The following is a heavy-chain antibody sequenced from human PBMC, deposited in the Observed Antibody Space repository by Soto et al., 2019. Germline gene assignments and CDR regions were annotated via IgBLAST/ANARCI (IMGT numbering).Heavy chain of an antibody. CDR1: GFTFSSYS. D-gene: IGHD4-17*01. CDR3: ARDLNYGGNPDY. J-gene: IGHJ4*02. V-gene: IGHV3-21*01. CDR2: ISSSSSYI. Sequence: EMQLVESGGGLVKPGGSLILSCAASGFTFSSYSMNWVRQAPGKGLGWVSSISSSSSYIYYADSVKGRFTVSRDNAKNSLYLQMNSLRAEDTAMYYCARDLNYGGNPDYWGQGTLVTVSS.